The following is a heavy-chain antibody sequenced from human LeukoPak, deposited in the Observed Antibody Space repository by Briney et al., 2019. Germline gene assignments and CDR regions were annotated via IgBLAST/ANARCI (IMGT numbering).Heavy chain of an antibody. CDR3: ARGPMTTVTTTPTFDY. J-gene: IGHJ4*02. D-gene: IGHD4-17*01. CDR2: ISSSGSTI. CDR1: GFTFSSYE. Sequence: GGSLRLSCAASGFTFSSYEMNWVRQAPGKGLEWVSYISSSGSTIYYADSVKGRFTISRDNAKNSLYLQMNSLRAEDTAVYYCARGPMTTVTTTPTFDYWGQGTLVTVSS. V-gene: IGHV3-48*03.